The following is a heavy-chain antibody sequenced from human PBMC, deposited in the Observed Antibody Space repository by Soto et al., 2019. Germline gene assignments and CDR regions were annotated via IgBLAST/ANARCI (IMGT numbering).Heavy chain of an antibody. CDR2: IYYSAST. V-gene: IGHV4-61*01. CDR3: ARAHGIVGAIPFDY. CDR1: GVSVSSGIYY. Sequence: PSETLSLTCTVSGVSVSSGIYYWSWIRQPPGKGLEWIGYIYYSASTNYNPSLKSRVTIPVDTSKNQFSLKLSSVTAADTAVYYCARAHGIVGAIPFDYWGQGTLVTVSS. D-gene: IGHD1-26*01. J-gene: IGHJ4*02.